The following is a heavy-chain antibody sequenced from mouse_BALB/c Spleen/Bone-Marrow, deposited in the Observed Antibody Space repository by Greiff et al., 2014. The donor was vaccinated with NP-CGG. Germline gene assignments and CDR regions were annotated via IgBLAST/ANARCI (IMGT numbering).Heavy chain of an antibody. CDR1: GYSITNNYY. CDR3: ARDDGSTYGGDYFDY. V-gene: IGHV3-6*02. CDR2: IKYDSTN. D-gene: IGHD1-1*01. J-gene: IGHJ2*01. Sequence: VQLKESGPGLVIPSQSLSLTCSVTGYSITNNYYWNWIRQFPGNKLEWMGYIKYDSTNNYNPSLKSRISITRDTSKNQFFLKLNSVTTEDTATYYCARDDGSTYGGDYFDYWGQGTTLTVSS.